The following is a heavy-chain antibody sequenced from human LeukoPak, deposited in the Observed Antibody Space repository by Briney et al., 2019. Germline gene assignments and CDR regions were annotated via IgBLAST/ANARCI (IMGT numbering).Heavy chain of an antibody. CDR1: GYTFTSYG. V-gene: IGHV1-18*01. J-gene: IGHJ4*02. CDR2: ISAYNGNT. D-gene: IGHD3-10*01. CDR3: ARDSRYYYGSGSYLMFDY. Sequence: ASVKVSCKASGYTFTSYGISWVRQAPGQGLEWMGWISAYNGNTNYAQKLQGGVTMTTDTSTSTAYMELRSLRSDDTAVYYCARDSRYYYGSGSYLMFDYWGQGTLVTVSS.